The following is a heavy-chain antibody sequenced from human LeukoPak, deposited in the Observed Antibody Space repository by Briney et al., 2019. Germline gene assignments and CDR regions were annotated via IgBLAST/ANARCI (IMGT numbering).Heavy chain of an antibody. CDR2: IWYDGSNK. CDR1: GFTFSSYW. V-gene: IGHV3-33*08. CDR3: AKQPFRTYYYGSGSYSPPDY. D-gene: IGHD3-10*01. Sequence: PGGSLRLSCAASGFTFSSYWMSWVRQAPGKGLEWVAVIWYDGSNKYYADSVKGRFTTSRDNSKNTLYLQMNSLRAEDTAVYYCAKQPFRTYYYGSGSYSPPDYWGQGTLVTVSS. J-gene: IGHJ4*02.